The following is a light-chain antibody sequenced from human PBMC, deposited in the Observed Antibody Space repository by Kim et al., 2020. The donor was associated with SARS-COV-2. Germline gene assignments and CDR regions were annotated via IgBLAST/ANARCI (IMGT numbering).Light chain of an antibody. CDR2: QDS. CDR3: QAWDSSTAV. Sequence: VSPGQTASITCSGDKLGDKYACWYQQKPGQSPVVVIYQDSKRPSGIPERFSGSNSGNTATLTISGTQAMDEADYYCQAWDSSTAVFGTGTKVTDL. V-gene: IGLV3-1*01. J-gene: IGLJ1*01. CDR1: KLGDKY.